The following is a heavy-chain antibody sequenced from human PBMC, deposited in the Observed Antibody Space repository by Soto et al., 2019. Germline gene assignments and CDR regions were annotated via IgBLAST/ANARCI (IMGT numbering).Heavy chain of an antibody. CDR1: GFTLSSYW. V-gene: IGHV3-7*01. Sequence: XGSLRLSCVASGFTLSSYWMSWVRQAPGKGLEWVANIKHYGSEKYYVDSVKGRFTISRDNAKNSLYLQMNSLRAEDTAVYYCARTTYFDYWGQGSLVTVSS. CDR3: ARTTYFDY. J-gene: IGHJ4*02. CDR2: IKHYGSEK.